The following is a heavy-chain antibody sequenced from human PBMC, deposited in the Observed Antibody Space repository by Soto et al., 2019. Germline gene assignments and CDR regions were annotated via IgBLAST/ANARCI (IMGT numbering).Heavy chain of an antibody. CDR1: GYTFTGYY. CDR3: ASYSYYYYSSGYKYFQH. CDR2: INPNSGGT. V-gene: IGHV1-2*04. Sequence: ASVKVSCKASGYTFTGYYMHWVRQAPGQGLEWMGWINPNSGGTNYAQKFQGWVTMTRDTSISTAYMELSRLRSDDTAVYYCASYSYYYYSSGYKYFQHWGQGTPVPVSS. D-gene: IGHD3-22*01. J-gene: IGHJ1*01.